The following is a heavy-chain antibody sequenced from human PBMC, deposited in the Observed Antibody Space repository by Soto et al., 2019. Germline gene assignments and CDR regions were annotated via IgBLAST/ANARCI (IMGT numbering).Heavy chain of an antibody. V-gene: IGHV4-31*03. CDR1: GGSISSGGYY. J-gene: IGHJ1*01. CDR2: IYYSGST. CDR3: ARDGYCSGGSCYHAEYFQH. Sequence: QVQLQESGPGLVKPSQTLSLTCTVSGGSISSGGYYWSWIRQHPGKGLEWIGYIYYSGSTYYNPSLKSRVTISVDTSKNQFSPKLSSVTAADTAVYYCARDGYCSGGSCYHAEYFQHWGQGTLVTVSS. D-gene: IGHD2-15*01.